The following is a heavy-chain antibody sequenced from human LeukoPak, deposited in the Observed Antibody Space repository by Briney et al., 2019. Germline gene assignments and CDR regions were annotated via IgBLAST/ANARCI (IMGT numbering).Heavy chain of an antibody. V-gene: IGHV3-30-3*01. J-gene: IGHJ6*03. CDR2: ISYDGSNK. D-gene: IGHD3-22*01. Sequence: GGSLRLSCAASGFTFSSYAMHWVRQAPGKGLEWVAVISYDGSNKYYADSVKGRFTISRDNSKNTLYLQMNSLRAEDTAVYYSSRGCSSTSCPHSYDSSGYRNYYYYMDVWGKGTTVTVSS. CDR3: SRGCSSTSCPHSYDSSGYRNYYYYMDV. CDR1: GFTFSSYA.